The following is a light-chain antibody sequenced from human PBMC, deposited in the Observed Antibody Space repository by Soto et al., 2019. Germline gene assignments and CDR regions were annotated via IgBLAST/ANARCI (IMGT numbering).Light chain of an antibody. CDR3: SSYTTTSTLV. CDR1: STDIGTYNS. CDR2: EVI. Sequence: QSVLTQPASVSGSPGRSITISCTGTSTDIGTYNSVSWYQHHPGKAPKLLIFEVIDRPSGVSDRFSGSKSGNTASLTISSLQFEDEADYYCSSYTTTSTLVFGGGTKLTVL. V-gene: IGLV2-14*01. J-gene: IGLJ3*02.